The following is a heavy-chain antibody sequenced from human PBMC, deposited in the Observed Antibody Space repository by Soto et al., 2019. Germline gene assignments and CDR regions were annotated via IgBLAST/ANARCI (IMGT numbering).Heavy chain of an antibody. CDR3: AKDTSKQQLVLSYYYGMDV. Sequence: QVQLVESGGGVVQPGRSLRLSCAASGFTFSSYGMHWVRQAPGKGLEWVAVISYDGSNKYYADSVKGRFTISRDNSKNTLYLQMNSLRAEDTAVYYCAKDTSKQQLVLSYYYGMDVWGQGTTFTVSS. V-gene: IGHV3-30*18. J-gene: IGHJ6*02. D-gene: IGHD6-13*01. CDR2: ISYDGSNK. CDR1: GFTFSSYG.